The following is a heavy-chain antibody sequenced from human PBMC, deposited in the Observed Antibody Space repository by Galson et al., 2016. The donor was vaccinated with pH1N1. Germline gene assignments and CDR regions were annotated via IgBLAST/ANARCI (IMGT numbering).Heavy chain of an antibody. V-gene: IGHV3-9*01. Sequence: LRLSCVASGFTFDDYAMHWVRQAPGKGLAWVSGISWNSGSIGYADSVKGRFTISRDNAKNSLYLQMNSLRAEDTALYYCAKTMGFGVHYPPDYWGQGTLVTVSS. CDR3: AKTMGFGVHYPPDY. D-gene: IGHD3-10*01. CDR1: GFTFDDYA. CDR2: ISWNSGSI. J-gene: IGHJ4*02.